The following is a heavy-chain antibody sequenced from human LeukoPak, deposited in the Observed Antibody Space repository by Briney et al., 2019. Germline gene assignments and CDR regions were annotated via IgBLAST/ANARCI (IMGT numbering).Heavy chain of an antibody. J-gene: IGHJ4*02. CDR1: GGSISSGGYY. D-gene: IGHD5-18*01. CDR3: ARTLRGHIYGLFDY. Sequence: SETLSLTCTVSGGSISSGGYYWSWIRQHPGKGLEWIGYIYYSGSTYYNPSLKSRVTISVDTSKNQFSLKLSSVTAADTAVYYCARTLRGHIYGLFDYWGQGTLVTVSS. CDR2: IYYSGST. V-gene: IGHV4-31*03.